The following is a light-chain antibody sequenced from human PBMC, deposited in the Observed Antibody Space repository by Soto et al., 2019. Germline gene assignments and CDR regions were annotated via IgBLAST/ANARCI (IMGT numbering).Light chain of an antibody. CDR2: VNS. Sequence: QAVVTQPPSVSGAPGQRVIISCTGSSSNIGAGHDVHWYQQLPGTAPKLLIYVNSDRPSGVPDRFSGSKSGTSASLAITGLQAEDEADYYCQSYDSSLSGVVFGGGTKLTVL. CDR1: SSNIGAGHD. V-gene: IGLV1-40*01. J-gene: IGLJ2*01. CDR3: QSYDSSLSGVV.